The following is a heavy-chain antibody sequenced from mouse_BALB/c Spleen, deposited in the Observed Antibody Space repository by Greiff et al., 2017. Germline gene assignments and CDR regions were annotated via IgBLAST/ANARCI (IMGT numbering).Heavy chain of an antibody. J-gene: IGHJ4*01. CDR3: AREDYYGSSYEAMDY. V-gene: IGHV5-6-3*01. D-gene: IGHD1-1*01. CDR2: INSNGGST. Sequence: EVMLVESGGGLVQPGGSLKLSCAASGFTFSSYGMSWVRQTPDKRLELVATINSNGGSTYYPDSVKGRFTISRDNAKNTLYLQMSSLKSEDTAMYYCAREDYYGSSYEAMDYWGQGTSVTVSS. CDR1: GFTFSSYG.